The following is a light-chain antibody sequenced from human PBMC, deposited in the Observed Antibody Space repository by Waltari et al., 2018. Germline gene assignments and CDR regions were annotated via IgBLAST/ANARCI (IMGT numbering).Light chain of an antibody. V-gene: IGLV3-1*01. CDR1: KMGAKY. CDR3: QVWDSSTVL. J-gene: IGLJ2*01. CDR2: QDS. Sequence: SYEVTQPPSVSVSAGQTASITCSGHKMGAKYAAWYQQKPGQSPVLIMSQDSKRPSGIPDRFSGSNTGNTASLTVSGTQATDEADYYCQVWDSSTVLFGGGTKLTVL.